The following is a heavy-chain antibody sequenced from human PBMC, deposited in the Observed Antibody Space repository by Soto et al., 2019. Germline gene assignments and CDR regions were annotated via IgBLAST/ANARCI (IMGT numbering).Heavy chain of an antibody. J-gene: IGHJ6*02. Sequence: PGGSLRLSCAASDFTFSDYYMNWVRQAPGKGLEWVSYISSSGSTIYYADSVKGRFTISRDNAKNSLYLQMNSLRAEDTAVYYCARTHRDPYYYYYGMDIWGQGTTVTVSS. V-gene: IGHV3-11*01. CDR1: DFTFSDYY. CDR2: ISSSGSTI. CDR3: ARTHRDPYYYYYGMDI.